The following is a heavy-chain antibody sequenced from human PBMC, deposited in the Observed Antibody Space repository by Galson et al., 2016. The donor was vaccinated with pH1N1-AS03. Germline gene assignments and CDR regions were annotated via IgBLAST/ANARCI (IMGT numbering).Heavy chain of an antibody. CDR3: ASSKLDSSGYYYLDH. CDR2: ISWNRGNI. V-gene: IGHV3-9*01. J-gene: IGHJ4*02. Sequence: SLRLSCAASGFTFEDSAMHWVRQAPGKGLEWVSGISWNRGNIGYADSVKGRFTISRDNAKNSLYLQMSSLRAEDTAVYYCASSKLDSSGYYYLDHWGQGTLVTVSS. D-gene: IGHD3-22*01. CDR1: GFTFEDSA.